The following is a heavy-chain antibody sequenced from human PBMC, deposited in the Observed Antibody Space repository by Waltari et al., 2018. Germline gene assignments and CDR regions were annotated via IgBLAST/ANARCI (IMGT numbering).Heavy chain of an antibody. D-gene: IGHD3-16*01. J-gene: IGHJ4*02. CDR2: IYYSGST. CDR1: GGSISSGGYY. CDR3: ARVDLRLRLGELPNDYYFDY. V-gene: IGHV4-31*03. Sequence: QVQLQESGPGLVKPSQTLSLTCTVSGGSISSGGYYWSWIRHHPGKGVEWIGYIYYSGSTYYNPSLKSRVTISVDTSKNQFSLKLSSVTAADTAVYYCARVDLRLRLGELPNDYYFDYWGQGTLVTVSS.